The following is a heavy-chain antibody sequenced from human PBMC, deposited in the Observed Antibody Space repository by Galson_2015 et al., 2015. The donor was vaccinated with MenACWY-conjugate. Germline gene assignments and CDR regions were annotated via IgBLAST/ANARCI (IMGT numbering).Heavy chain of an antibody. CDR3: ARHNAQLGVWFDP. J-gene: IGHJ5*02. D-gene: IGHD6-13*01. Sequence: ETLSLTCTVSGGSISSYYWSWIRQPPGKGLKWIGYIYYSGSTNYNPSLKSRVTISVDTSKNQFSLKLSSVTAADTAVYYCARHNAQLGVWFDPWGQGTLVTVSS. CDR2: IYYSGST. V-gene: IGHV4-59*08. CDR1: GGSISSYY.